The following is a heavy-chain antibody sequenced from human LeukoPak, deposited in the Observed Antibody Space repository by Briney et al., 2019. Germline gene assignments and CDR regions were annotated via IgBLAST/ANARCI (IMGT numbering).Heavy chain of an antibody. V-gene: IGHV1-69*04. Sequence: GASVKVSCKASGGTFSSYAISWVRQAPGQGLEWMGRIIPILGIANYAQKFQGRVTITADKSTSTAYMELSSLRSEDTAVYYCASGTELKYYXXYXMDVWGQGTTVTVSS. CDR3: ASGTELKYYXXYXMDV. CDR1: GGTFSSYA. D-gene: IGHD1-26*01. CDR2: IIPILGIA. J-gene: IGHJ6*02.